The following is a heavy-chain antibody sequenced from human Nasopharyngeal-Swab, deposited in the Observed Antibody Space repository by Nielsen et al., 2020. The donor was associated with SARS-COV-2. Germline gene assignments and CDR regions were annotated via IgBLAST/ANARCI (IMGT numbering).Heavy chain of an antibody. CDR1: GFTFDDYA. CDR3: ARDRDVDFLDS. J-gene: IGHJ5*01. D-gene: IGHD5-24*01. Sequence: WGSLRLSCAASGFTFDDYAFSWVRQGPGKGLGRVSRSTWNGDSTGYVDSVKGRFTISRDNANNSLFLQMNSLRAEDTAIYYCARDRDVDFLDSWGQGTLVTVSS. V-gene: IGHV3-20*04. CDR2: STWNGDST.